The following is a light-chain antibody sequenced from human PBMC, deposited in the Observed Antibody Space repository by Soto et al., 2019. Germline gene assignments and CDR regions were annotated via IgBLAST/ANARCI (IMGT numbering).Light chain of an antibody. J-gene: IGKJ5*01. CDR1: QSVSIK. CDR2: DTS. CDR3: QQYNNWPPIT. V-gene: IGKV3-15*01. Sequence: EIVITQSPATLAVSPGERATLSCSASQSVSIKLAWYQHKPGQAPRLLIYDTSTRATGIPARFSGSGSGTEFTLTISSLQSEDFAVYYCQQYNNWPPITFGQGTRLEIK.